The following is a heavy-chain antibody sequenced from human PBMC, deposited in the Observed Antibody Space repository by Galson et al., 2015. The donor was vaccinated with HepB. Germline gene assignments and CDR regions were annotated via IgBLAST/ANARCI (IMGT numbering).Heavy chain of an antibody. Sequence: SVKVSCKASGYTFTSYYMHWVRQAPGQGLEWMGIINPSGGSTSYAQKFQGRVTMTRDTSTSTVYMELSSLRSEDTAVYYCARDYYDSSGPVAYYYYGMDVWGQGTTVTVSS. D-gene: IGHD3-22*01. CDR3: ARDYYDSSGPVAYYYYGMDV. CDR2: INPSGGST. V-gene: IGHV1-46*01. J-gene: IGHJ6*02. CDR1: GYTFTSYY.